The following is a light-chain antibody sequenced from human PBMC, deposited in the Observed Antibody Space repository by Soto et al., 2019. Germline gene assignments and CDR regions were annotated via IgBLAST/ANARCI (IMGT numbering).Light chain of an antibody. CDR1: QSVSSNY. CDR3: QQYFTAPLT. J-gene: IGKJ4*01. V-gene: IGKV3-20*01. CDR2: GVS. Sequence: EVVLTQSPGTLSLSPGESATLSCRASQSVSSNYLAWYQQKPGQAPRLLIYGVSTRATCISDRFSGSGSGTDFSLTIRRLEPEDFALYYCQQYFTAPLTFGRVTKVDIK.